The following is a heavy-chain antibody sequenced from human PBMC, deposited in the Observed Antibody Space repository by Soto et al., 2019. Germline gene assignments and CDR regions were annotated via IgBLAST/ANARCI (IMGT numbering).Heavy chain of an antibody. V-gene: IGHV4-39*01. CDR1: GGSITSSYY. CDR3: ARYTGGTMFDY. Sequence: QLQLQESGPGLVKPSETLSLTCTVSGGSITSSYYWGWIRQPPGKGLEWIGSILYSGRTDYNPSRKSRVTISMDTSKNQFSLKLTSVTAADTAVYYCARYTGGTMFDYWGQGTLVTVSS. D-gene: IGHD3-10*01. CDR2: ILYSGRT. J-gene: IGHJ4*02.